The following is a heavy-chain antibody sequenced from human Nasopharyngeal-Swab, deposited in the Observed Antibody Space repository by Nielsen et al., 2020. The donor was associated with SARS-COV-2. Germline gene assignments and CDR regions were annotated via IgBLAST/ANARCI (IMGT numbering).Heavy chain of an antibody. CDR2: ISSSGSTI. D-gene: IGHD6-19*01. J-gene: IGHJ6*02. CDR3: ARDSSGSALYYYGMDV. V-gene: IGHV3-48*03. Sequence: GESLKISCAASGFTFSSYEMNWVRQAPGKGLEWVSYISSSGSTIYYADSVKGRFTISRDNAKNSLYLQMNSLRAEDTAVYYCARDSSGSALYYYGMDVWGQGTTVTVSS. CDR1: GFTFSSYE.